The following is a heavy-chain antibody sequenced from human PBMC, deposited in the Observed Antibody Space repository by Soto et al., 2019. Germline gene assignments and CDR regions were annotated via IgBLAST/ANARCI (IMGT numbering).Heavy chain of an antibody. CDR1: GGTFSSYA. CDR2: IIPIFGTA. CDR3: AMTWEYSSFHGRFDY. D-gene: IGHD6-6*01. Sequence: GASVKVSCKASGGTFSSYAISWVRQAPGQGLEWMGGIIPIFGTANYAQKFQGRVTITADESTSTAYMELSSLRSEDTAVYYCAMTWEYSSFHGRFDYWGQGTLVTVSS. J-gene: IGHJ4*02. V-gene: IGHV1-69*13.